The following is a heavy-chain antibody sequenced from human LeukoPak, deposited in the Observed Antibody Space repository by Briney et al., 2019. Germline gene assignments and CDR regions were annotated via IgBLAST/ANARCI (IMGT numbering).Heavy chain of an antibody. CDR2: ISYDGSNK. CDR1: GFTFSSYG. V-gene: IGHV3-30*18. J-gene: IGHJ4*02. Sequence: GRSLRLSCAASGFTFSSYGMHWVRQAPGKGLEWVAVISYDGSNKYYADSVKGRFTISRDNSKNTLYLQMNSLRAEDTAVYYCAKGDYYDSSGPYYFDYWGQGTLVTVSS. CDR3: AKGDYYDSSGPYYFDY. D-gene: IGHD3-22*01.